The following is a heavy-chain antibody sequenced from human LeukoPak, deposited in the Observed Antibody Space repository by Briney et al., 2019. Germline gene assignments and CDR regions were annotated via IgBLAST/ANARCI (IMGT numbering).Heavy chain of an antibody. CDR1: GYTFTSYG. CDR3: ARDRWLSPLNYGMDV. D-gene: IGHD6-19*01. J-gene: IGHJ6*02. CDR2: TSAYNGNT. V-gene: IGHV1-18*01. Sequence: EASVKVSCKASGYTFTSYGISWVRQAPGQGLEWMGWTSAYNGNTNYAQKLQGRVTMTTDTSTSTAYMELRSLRSDDTAVYYCARDRWLSPLNYGMDVWGQGTTVTVSS.